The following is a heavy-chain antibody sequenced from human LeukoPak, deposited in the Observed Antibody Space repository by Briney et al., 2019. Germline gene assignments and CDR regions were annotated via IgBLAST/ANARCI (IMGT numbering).Heavy chain of an antibody. V-gene: IGHV1-2*02. CDR3: ARAKDIVVVPAAFYFDY. Sequence: ASVKVSCKASGYTFTGYYMHWVRQAPGQGLEWMGWINPNSGGTNYAQKVQGRVTMTRDTSISTAYMELSRLRSDDTAVYHCARAKDIVVVPAAFYFDYWRQGTLVTVSS. CDR1: GYTFTGYY. D-gene: IGHD2-2*01. J-gene: IGHJ4*02. CDR2: INPNSGGT.